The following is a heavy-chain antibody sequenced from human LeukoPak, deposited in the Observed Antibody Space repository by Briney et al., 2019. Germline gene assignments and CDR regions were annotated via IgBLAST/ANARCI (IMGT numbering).Heavy chain of an antibody. V-gene: IGHV4-34*01. J-gene: IGHJ5*01. CDR1: GGSFSGYY. D-gene: IGHD5-24*01. Sequence: PSETLSLTCAVYGGSFSGYYWSWIRQPPGKGLEWIGEINHSGSTNYDPSLKSRVTISVDTSKNQFSLKLSSVTAADTAIYYCARGRRDGYKLNWFDSWGQGTLVTVSS. CDR2: INHSGST. CDR3: ARGRRDGYKLNWFDS.